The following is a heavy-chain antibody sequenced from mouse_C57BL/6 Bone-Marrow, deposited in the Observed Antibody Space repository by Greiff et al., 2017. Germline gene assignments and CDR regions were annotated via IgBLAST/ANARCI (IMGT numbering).Heavy chain of an antibody. CDR2: ISSGGDYI. D-gene: IGHD2-2*01. Sequence: EVKVVESGEGLVKPGGSLKLSCAASGFTFSSYAMSWVRQTPEKRLEWVAYISSGGDYIYYADTVKGRFTISRDNARNTLYLQMSSLTSEDTAMYYCTRGTMVPWFAYWGQGTLVTVSA. V-gene: IGHV5-9-1*02. CDR3: TRGTMVPWFAY. CDR1: GFTFSSYA. J-gene: IGHJ3*01.